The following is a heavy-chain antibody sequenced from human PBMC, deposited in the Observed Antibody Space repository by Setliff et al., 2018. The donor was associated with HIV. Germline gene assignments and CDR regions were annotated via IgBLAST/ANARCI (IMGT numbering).Heavy chain of an antibody. J-gene: IGHJ4*02. Sequence: PSETLSLTCTVSGGSISSGSYYWSWIRQPAGKGLEWIGHIYTSGSTNYNPSLKSRLTISLDTSKNQFSLQVTSVTAADTAVYYCARDPYCPNTCYGFFDSWGQGALVTVSS. CDR3: ARDPYCPNTCYGFFDS. D-gene: IGHD5-18*01. CDR2: IYTSGST. V-gene: IGHV4-61*09. CDR1: GGSISSGSYY.